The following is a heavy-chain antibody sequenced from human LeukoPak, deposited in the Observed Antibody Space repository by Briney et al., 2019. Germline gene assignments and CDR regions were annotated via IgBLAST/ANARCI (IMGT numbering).Heavy chain of an antibody. J-gene: IGHJ4*02. D-gene: IGHD1-26*01. CDR3: TRDLSATARAYDY. CDR2: ITISGTYI. Sequence: GGSLRLSCAASGFILSDYNMNWVRQAPGKGLEWVSFITISGTYITYADSVRGRFTISRDNAKNSLYLQMNSLRAEDTAVYYCTRDLSATARAYDYWGQGTLVTVSS. CDR1: GFILSDYN. V-gene: IGHV3-21*01.